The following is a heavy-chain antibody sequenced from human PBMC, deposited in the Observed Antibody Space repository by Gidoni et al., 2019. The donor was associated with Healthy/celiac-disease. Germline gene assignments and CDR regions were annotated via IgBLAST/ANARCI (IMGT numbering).Heavy chain of an antibody. CDR2: IRSKAYGGTT. V-gene: IGHV3-49*05. CDR1: GFTFGDYA. Sequence: EVQLVESGGGLVKPGRSLRLSCTASGFTFGDYAMSWFRQAPGKGLEWVGFIRSKAYGGTTEYAASVKGRFTISRDDSKSIAYLQMNSLKTEDTAVYYCTRCFQTDYYGMDVWGQGTTVTVSS. CDR3: TRCFQTDYYGMDV. J-gene: IGHJ6*02.